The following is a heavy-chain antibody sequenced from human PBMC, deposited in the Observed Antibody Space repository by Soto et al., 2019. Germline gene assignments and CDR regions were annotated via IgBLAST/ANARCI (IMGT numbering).Heavy chain of an antibody. CDR3: PRDRLWFGERAFDY. D-gene: IGHD3-10*01. CDR2: IYYTGTN. J-gene: IGHJ4*02. V-gene: IGHV4-61*01. Sequence: QVQLKESGPGLVKPLETLSLTCTVSGGSISSGSGTYYWSWVRQPQGKGLEWIGYIYYTGTNNYNPALKSRATISLDTSKKQFSLNLSSVTAADTAVYYCPRDRLWFGERAFDYWGRGTLVTVS. CDR1: GGSISSGSGTYY.